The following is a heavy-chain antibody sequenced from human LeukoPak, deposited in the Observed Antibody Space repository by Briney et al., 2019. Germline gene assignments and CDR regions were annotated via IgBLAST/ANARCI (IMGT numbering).Heavy chain of an antibody. Sequence: SETLSLTCTVSGGSISSYYWSWIRQPPGKGLEWIGYIYTSGRTNYNPSLNSRVTISVDTSKNQFSLKLSSVTAADTAVYYCARNGTGLPVQDYGDYEYDWFDPWGQGTLVTVSS. CDR3: ARNGTGLPVQDYGDYEYDWFDP. CDR2: IYTSGRT. D-gene: IGHD4-17*01. CDR1: GGSISSYY. J-gene: IGHJ5*02. V-gene: IGHV4-4*09.